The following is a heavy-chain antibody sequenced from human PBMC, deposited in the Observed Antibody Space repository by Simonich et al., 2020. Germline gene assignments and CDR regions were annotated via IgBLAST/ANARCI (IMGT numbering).Heavy chain of an antibody. Sequence: QVQLVQSGAEVKKPGASVKVSCKASGYTFTSYGISWVRTAPGQGLEWMGWISAYNGNTNYDQKLQGRVTMTTDTSTSTAYMELRSLRSDDTAVYYCARASRGTWWYYYFDYWGQGTLVTVSS. CDR3: ARASRGTWWYYYFDY. CDR1: GYTFTSYG. V-gene: IGHV1-18*01. CDR2: ISAYNGNT. J-gene: IGHJ4*02. D-gene: IGHD2-15*01.